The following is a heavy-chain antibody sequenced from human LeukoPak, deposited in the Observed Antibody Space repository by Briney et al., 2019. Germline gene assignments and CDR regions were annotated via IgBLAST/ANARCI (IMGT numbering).Heavy chain of an antibody. CDR1: GGSISSSSYY. D-gene: IGHD6-13*01. CDR3: ATVEQQLVRIY. Sequence: SETLSLTCTVSGGSISSSSYYWGWIRQPPGKGLEWTGSIYYSGSTNYNPSLKSRVTISVDKSKNQFSLKVTSVTAADTAVYYCATVEQQLVRIYWGQGTLVTVSS. CDR2: IYYSGST. V-gene: IGHV4-39*07. J-gene: IGHJ4*02.